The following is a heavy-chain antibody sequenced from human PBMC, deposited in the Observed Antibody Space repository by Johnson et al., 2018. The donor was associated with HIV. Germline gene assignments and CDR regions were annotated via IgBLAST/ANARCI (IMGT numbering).Heavy chain of an antibody. D-gene: IGHD3-10*01. CDR1: GFTFSNAW. J-gene: IGHJ3*02. CDR2: ITSSGNTV. CDR3: ARAPEVRGIDAFDI. V-gene: IGHV3-11*04. Sequence: QVQLVESGGGLVQPGGSLRLSCTASGFTFSNAWMSWIRQAPGKGLEWVSYITSSGNTVYYADSVKGRFTISRDNAKNSLYLQMNILTAEDTAVYYCARAPEVRGIDAFDIWGQGTMVTVSS.